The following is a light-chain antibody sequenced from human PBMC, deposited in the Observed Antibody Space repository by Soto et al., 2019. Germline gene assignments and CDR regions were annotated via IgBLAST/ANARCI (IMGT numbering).Light chain of an antibody. Sequence: DIVMTQSPDSLAVSLGERATINCKSSQNILFSSTNENYLAWYQQKPGQPPRLLIYWASIRGSGVPERFSGSGSGTDFTLTINSLQAADVALYYCQQYYSTPRTFGQGTKVEIK. V-gene: IGKV4-1*01. CDR2: WAS. CDR3: QQYYSTPRT. J-gene: IGKJ1*01. CDR1: QNILFSSTNENY.